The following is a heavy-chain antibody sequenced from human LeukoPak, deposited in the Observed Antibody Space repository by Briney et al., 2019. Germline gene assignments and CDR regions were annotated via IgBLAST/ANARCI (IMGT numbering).Heavy chain of an antibody. Sequence: SETLSLTRTVSGGSISSYYWSWIRQPPGKGLEWIGYIYYSGSTNYNPSHKSRVTISVDTSKNQFSLKLSSVTAADTAVYYCARSGYDYVRVDYWGQGTLVTVSS. J-gene: IGHJ4*02. V-gene: IGHV4-59*08. CDR3: ARSGYDYVRVDY. CDR1: GGSISSYY. D-gene: IGHD5-12*01. CDR2: IYYSGST.